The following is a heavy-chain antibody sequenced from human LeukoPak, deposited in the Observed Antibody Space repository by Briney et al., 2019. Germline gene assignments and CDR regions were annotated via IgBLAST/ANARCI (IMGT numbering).Heavy chain of an antibody. CDR3: AKDPPSSSSSWYGY. V-gene: IGHV3-23*01. J-gene: IGHJ4*02. CDR2: ISGGGGST. D-gene: IGHD6-13*01. CDR1: GFTFSSYA. Sequence: GGSLRLSCAASGFTFSSYAMSWVRQAPGKGLEWVSAISGGGGSTYYADSVKGRFTIPRDNSKNTLYLQINSLRAEDTAVYYCAKDPPSSSSSWYGYWGQGTLVTVSS.